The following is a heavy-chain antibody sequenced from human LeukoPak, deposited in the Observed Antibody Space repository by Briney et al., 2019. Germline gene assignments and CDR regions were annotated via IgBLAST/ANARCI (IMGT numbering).Heavy chain of an antibody. J-gene: IGHJ4*02. CDR1: GGTFSSYA. V-gene: IGHV1-69*13. Sequence: SVKVSCKASGGTFSSYAISWVRQAPGQGLEWMGGIIPIFGTANYAQKFQGRVTITADESTSTAYMELSSLRSGDTAVYYCARDGGDYGRSEDWGQGTLVTVSS. CDR2: IIPIFGTA. CDR3: ARDGGDYGRSED. D-gene: IGHD4-17*01.